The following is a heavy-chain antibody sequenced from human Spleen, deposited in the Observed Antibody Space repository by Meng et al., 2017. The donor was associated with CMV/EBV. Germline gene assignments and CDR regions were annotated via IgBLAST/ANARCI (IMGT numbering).Heavy chain of an antibody. D-gene: IGHD1-26*01. CDR2: ISGSGSYI. J-gene: IGHJ6*02. Sequence: GGSLRLSCAASGFSFSSYSMNWVRQAPGKGLEWASSISGSGSYINYADSVKGRFTISRDNAKNSLSLQMNSLRAEDTAMYYCAREQFSGDRDYYYAMDVWGQGTTVTVSS. CDR1: GFSFSSYS. CDR3: AREQFSGDRDYYYAMDV. V-gene: IGHV3-21*06.